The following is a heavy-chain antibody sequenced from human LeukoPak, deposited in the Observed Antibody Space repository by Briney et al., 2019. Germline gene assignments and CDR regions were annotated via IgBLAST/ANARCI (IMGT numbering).Heavy chain of an antibody. CDR3: ARNHLGLGL. V-gene: IGHV1-18*01. CDR1: RDTFTTYL. J-gene: IGHJ4*02. D-gene: IGHD3-16*01. Sequence: ASVKVSCKTSRDTFTTYLVIWVRPAPGPGLEWMGWINTRNGNANYAHKLQGRVTMTTDTATSTSYMKLASLRFDDTAIYYCARNHLGLGLWGQGTLVTVSS. CDR2: INTRNGNA.